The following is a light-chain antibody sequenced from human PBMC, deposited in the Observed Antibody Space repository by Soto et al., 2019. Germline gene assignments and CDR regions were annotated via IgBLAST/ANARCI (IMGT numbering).Light chain of an antibody. CDR1: PSISSW. CDR2: KAS. J-gene: IGKJ4*01. Sequence: DIQMTQSPSTLSASVGDRITITCRVSPSISSWLAWYQQKPGKAPNLLIYKASSLESGVPSRFSGSGSGTEFTLTISSLQPDDFATYYCQQYNSYSLTFGGGTKVEIK. V-gene: IGKV1-5*03. CDR3: QQYNSYSLT.